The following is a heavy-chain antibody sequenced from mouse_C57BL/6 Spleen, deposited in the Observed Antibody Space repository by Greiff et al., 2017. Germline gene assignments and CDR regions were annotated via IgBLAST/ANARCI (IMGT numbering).Heavy chain of an antibody. CDR2: IYPGDGDT. Sequence: QVQLQQSGPELVKPGASVKISCKASGYAFSSSWMNWVKQRPGKGLEWIGRIYPGDGDTNYNGKFKGKATLTADKSSSTAYMQLSSLTSEDSAVYCCARDTTVSMDYWGQGTSVTVSS. CDR3: ARDTTVSMDY. D-gene: IGHD1-1*01. CDR1: GYAFSSSW. J-gene: IGHJ4*01. V-gene: IGHV1-82*01.